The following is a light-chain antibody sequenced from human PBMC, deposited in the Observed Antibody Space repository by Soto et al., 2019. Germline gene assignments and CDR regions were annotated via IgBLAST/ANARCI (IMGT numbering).Light chain of an antibody. Sequence: QSVLTQPPSASGTPGQRVTISCSGSNSNIGSNKVNWYQQPPGTAPKLLIYTSNQRPSGVPDRFSGSKSGTSASLAISGLQSEDEADYYCETWDDSLHGYVFGTGTKVTVL. CDR1: NSNIGSNK. CDR3: ETWDDSLHGYV. CDR2: TSN. J-gene: IGLJ1*01. V-gene: IGLV1-44*01.